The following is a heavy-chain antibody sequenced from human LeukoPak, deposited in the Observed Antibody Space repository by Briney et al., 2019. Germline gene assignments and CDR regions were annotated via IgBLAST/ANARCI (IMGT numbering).Heavy chain of an antibody. CDR1: GGSINSTRYY. CDR2: IYYSGDT. Sequence: SETLSLTCTVSGGSINSTRYYWGWIRQPPGKGLEWIGSIYYSGDTHYNPSLRSRVTISADTSKNQFSLRMHSMTAADTSFYYCATGSMTTRYYYYFHMDVWGTGTTVTVSS. CDR3: ATGSMTTRYYYYFHMDV. J-gene: IGHJ6*03. D-gene: IGHD4-11*01. V-gene: IGHV4-39*01.